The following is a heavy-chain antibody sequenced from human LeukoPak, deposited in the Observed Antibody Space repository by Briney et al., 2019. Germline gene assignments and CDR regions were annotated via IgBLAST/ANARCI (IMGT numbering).Heavy chain of an antibody. V-gene: IGHV3-20*04. CDR3: ARDVNDFWSGYYVY. CDR2: INWNGGST. Sequence: SGGSLRLSCAASGFTYDDYGMSWDRQAPGKGLEWVSGINWNGGSTAYADSVKGRFTISRDNAKTSLYLQMNSLRAEDTALYYCARDVNDFWSGYYVYWGQGTMLAVSS. J-gene: IGHJ4*02. CDR1: GFTYDDYG. D-gene: IGHD3-3*01.